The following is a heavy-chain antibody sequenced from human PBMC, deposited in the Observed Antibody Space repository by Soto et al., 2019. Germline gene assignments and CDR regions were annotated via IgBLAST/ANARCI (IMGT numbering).Heavy chain of an antibody. V-gene: IGHV4-31*03. J-gene: IGHJ4*02. CDR2: IYYSGST. Sequence: TSETLSLTCTVSGGSISSGGYYWSWIRQHPGKGLEWIGYIYYSGSTYYNPSLKSRVTISVDTSKNQFSLKLSSVTAADTAVYYFARAKDYYDSSGYSYYFDYWGQGTLVTVSS. D-gene: IGHD3-22*01. CDR1: GGSISSGGYY. CDR3: ARAKDYYDSSGYSYYFDY.